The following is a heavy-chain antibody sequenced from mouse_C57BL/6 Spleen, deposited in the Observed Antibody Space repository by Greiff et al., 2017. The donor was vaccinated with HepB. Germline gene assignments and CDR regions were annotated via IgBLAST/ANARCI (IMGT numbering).Heavy chain of an antibody. V-gene: IGHV5-16*01. CDR1: GFTFSDYY. D-gene: IGHD1-1*01. Sequence: EVMLVESEGGLVQPGSSMKLSCTASGFTFSDYYMAWVRQVPEKGLEWVANINYDGSSTYYLDSLKSRFIISRDNAKNILYLQMSSLKSEDTATYYCARTGSSHWYFDVCGTGTTVTVSS. CDR2: INYDGSST. J-gene: IGHJ1*03. CDR3: ARTGSSHWYFDV.